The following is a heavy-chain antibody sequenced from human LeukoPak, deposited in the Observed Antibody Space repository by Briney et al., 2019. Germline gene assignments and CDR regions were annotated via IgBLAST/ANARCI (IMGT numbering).Heavy chain of an antibody. CDR1: GFTFSSYA. J-gene: IGHJ4*02. CDR3: AKGVLTVTLTLLDY. V-gene: IGHV3-23*01. D-gene: IGHD4-17*01. CDR2: ISGSGGST. Sequence: GGSLRLSCAASGFTFSSYAMSWVHQAPGKGLEWVSAISGSGGSTYYADSVKGRFTISRDNSKNTLYLQMNSLRAEDTAVYFCAKGVLTVTLTLLDYWGQGTLVTVSS.